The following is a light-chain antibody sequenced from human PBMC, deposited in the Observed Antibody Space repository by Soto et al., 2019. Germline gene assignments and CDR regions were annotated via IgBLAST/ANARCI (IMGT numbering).Light chain of an antibody. Sequence: EIVMTQSPATLSVSPGERSTLSCRASQSVSSNLAWYQQKPGQAPRLLIYGAYTRATGSPARLSGSGSGTEFPLTISSLQSEDFAVYYCQQHDKWPFTFGQGNKLDIK. CDR2: GAY. CDR1: QSVSSN. J-gene: IGKJ2*01. CDR3: QQHDKWPFT. V-gene: IGKV3-15*01.